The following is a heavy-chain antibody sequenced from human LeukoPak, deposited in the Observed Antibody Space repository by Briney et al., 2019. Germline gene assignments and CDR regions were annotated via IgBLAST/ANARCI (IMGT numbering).Heavy chain of an antibody. CDR1: GYTLTELS. J-gene: IGHJ4*02. D-gene: IGHD5-24*01. Sequence: ASVKVSCKVSGYTLTELSMHWVRQAPGKGLEWMGGFDPEDGETIYAQKFQGRVTMTEDTSTDTAYMELSSLRSEDTAVYYCARAWTIGGARDGYNPLGYWGQGTLVTVSS. CDR2: FDPEDGET. CDR3: ARAWTIGGARDGYNPLGY. V-gene: IGHV1-24*01.